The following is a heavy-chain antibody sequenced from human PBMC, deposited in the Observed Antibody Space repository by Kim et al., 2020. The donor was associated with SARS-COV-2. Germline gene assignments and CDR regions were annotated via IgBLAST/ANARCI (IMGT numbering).Heavy chain of an antibody. Sequence: RYSPSFQGQVTLSADKSISTAYLQWSSLKASDTAMYYCARFPWSGYPCDYWGQGTLVTVSS. D-gene: IGHD3-3*01. CDR3: ARFPWSGYPCDY. J-gene: IGHJ4*02. V-gene: IGHV5-51*01.